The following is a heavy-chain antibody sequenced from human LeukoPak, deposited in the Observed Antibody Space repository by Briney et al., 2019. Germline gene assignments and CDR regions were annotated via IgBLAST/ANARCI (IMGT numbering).Heavy chain of an antibody. CDR3: ARHVENYDVLSGYYKGAFDM. Sequence: SETLSLTCTVSGDSISTDDYYWSWIRQPAGKGLEWIGRFSASGNGNYNPSLKSRLTMSVDTSKNQFSLKLNSVTAADTAVYYCARHVENYDVLSGYYKGAFDMWGQGTMVTVSS. CDR1: GDSISTDDYY. CDR2: FSASGNG. D-gene: IGHD3-9*01. V-gene: IGHV4-61*02. J-gene: IGHJ3*02.